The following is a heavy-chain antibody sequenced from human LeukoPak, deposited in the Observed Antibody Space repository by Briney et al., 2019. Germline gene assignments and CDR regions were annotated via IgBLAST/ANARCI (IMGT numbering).Heavy chain of an antibody. J-gene: IGHJ4*02. V-gene: IGHV3-30-3*01. CDR3: ARDKGSGSYAFDY. CDR1: GFTFSSYA. CDR2: ISYDGSNK. D-gene: IGHD1-26*01. Sequence: GRSLRLSCAASGFTFSSYAMHWVRQAPGKGLEWVAVISYDGSNKYYADSVKGRFTISRDNSKNTLYLQMNSLRAEDTAVYYCARDKGSGSYAFDYRGQGTLVTVSS.